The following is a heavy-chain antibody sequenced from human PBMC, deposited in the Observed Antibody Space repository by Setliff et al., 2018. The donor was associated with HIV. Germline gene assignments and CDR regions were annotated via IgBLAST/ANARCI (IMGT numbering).Heavy chain of an antibody. J-gene: IGHJ3*02. CDR2: ISGSGSRT. V-gene: IGHV3-23*01. D-gene: IGHD3-22*01. CDR1: GFSFSDYG. Sequence: HPGGSLRLSCAASGFSFSDYGMSWVRQAPGKGLEWVSVISGSGSRTYYADSVKGRCTISRDNSKNTLYVQMNSLRAEDTAVYYCAKTYYFDNSGYWSAFDMWGQGTMVTVSS. CDR3: AKTYYFDNSGYWSAFDM.